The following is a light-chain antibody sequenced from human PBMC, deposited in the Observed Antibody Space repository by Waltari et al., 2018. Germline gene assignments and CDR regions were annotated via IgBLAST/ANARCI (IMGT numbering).Light chain of an antibody. CDR3: QKYNSAPRT. Sequence: DIQMTQPPSSLSASVANRATITCRASQGLSNYLAWYQQKPGKFPKLLIYAASTWQSGGPSRFSGSGSGTDVTLTISSLQPEDVATYYCQKYNSAPRTFGQGTKVEI. CDR2: AAS. J-gene: IGKJ1*01. CDR1: QGLSNY. V-gene: IGKV1-27*01.